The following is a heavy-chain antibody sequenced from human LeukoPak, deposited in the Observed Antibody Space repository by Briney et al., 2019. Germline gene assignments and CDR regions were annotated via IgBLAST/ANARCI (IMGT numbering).Heavy chain of an antibody. Sequence: GGTLRLSCAASGFTFSNYGLSWARQAPGKGLEWVSGITGSGGSTYYADSVKGRFTISRDNSKNTLYLQMNSLRAEDTAVYYCAKDPYYFDYWGQGTLVTVSS. CDR3: AKDPYYFDY. CDR1: GFTFSNYG. J-gene: IGHJ4*02. CDR2: ITGSGGST. V-gene: IGHV3-23*01.